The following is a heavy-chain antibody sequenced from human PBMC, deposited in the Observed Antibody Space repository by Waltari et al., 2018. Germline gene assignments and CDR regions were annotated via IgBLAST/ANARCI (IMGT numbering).Heavy chain of an antibody. D-gene: IGHD2-15*01. Sequence: EVQLVGSGGGLVKAGGSLRLPCAASGFNFSSYTMSWVRQAPGKGLEWVSSISSSSVNIFYADSVKGRFTISRDNAKNSLYLQMNSLRAEDTAVYYCEVVEDNLGLNWGQGTLVTVSS. CDR1: GFNFSSYT. CDR3: EVVEDNLGLN. CDR2: ISSSSVNI. V-gene: IGHV3-21*01. J-gene: IGHJ4*02.